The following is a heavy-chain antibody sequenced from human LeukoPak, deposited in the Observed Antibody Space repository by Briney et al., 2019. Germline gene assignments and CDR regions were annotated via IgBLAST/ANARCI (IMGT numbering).Heavy chain of an antibody. CDR2: IYYSGST. J-gene: IGHJ4*02. CDR3: ARVRSGWYEGGFDY. Sequence: SETLSLTCTVSGGSISSYYWSWIRQPPGKGLEWIGYIYYSGSTNYNPSLKSRVTISVDTSKNQFSLKLSSATAADTAVYYCARVRSGWYEGGFDYWGQGTLVTVSS. CDR1: GGSISSYY. D-gene: IGHD6-19*01. V-gene: IGHV4-59*01.